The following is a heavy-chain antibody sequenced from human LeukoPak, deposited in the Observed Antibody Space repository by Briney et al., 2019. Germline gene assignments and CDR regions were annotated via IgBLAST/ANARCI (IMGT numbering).Heavy chain of an antibody. CDR1: GYTFTGYY. J-gene: IGHJ4*02. CDR2: INPNSGGT. V-gene: IGHV1-2*02. Sequence: GASVKVSCKASGYTFTGYYMHWVRQAPGEGLEWMGWINPNSGGTKYAQKFQGRVTMTRDTSISTVYMELSSLRSDDTAVYYCARGDGTYHVDYWGQGTLVTVSS. D-gene: IGHD1-26*01. CDR3: ARGDGTYHVDY.